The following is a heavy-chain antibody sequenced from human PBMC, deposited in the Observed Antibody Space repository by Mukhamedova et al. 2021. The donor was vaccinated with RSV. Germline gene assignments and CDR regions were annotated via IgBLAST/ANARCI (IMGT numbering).Heavy chain of an antibody. J-gene: IGHJ6*02. Sequence: GSTNYNPSFKNRVTISIDTSKNQFSLKMRSVTAEDTAVYYCARDIRGFTGFGHYYSGSYVWCQGTTVTVSS. D-gene: IGHD5-12*01. CDR3: ARDIRGFTGFGHYYSGSYV. CDR2: GST. V-gene: IGHV4-59*01.